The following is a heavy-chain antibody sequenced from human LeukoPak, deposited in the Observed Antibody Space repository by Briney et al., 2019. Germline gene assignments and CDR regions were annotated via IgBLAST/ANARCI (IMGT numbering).Heavy chain of an antibody. V-gene: IGHV1-18*01. CDR1: GYTFTSYG. Sequence: GASVKVSCKASGYTFTSYGISWVRQAPGQGLEWMGWISAYNGNTNYAQKLQGRVTMTADTSTSTAYMELRSLRSDDTALYYCARDAAMVTSFYFYQYYMDVWGKGTTVTVSS. J-gene: IGHJ6*03. CDR3: ARDAAMVTSFYFYQYYMDV. CDR2: ISAYNGNT. D-gene: IGHD5-18*01.